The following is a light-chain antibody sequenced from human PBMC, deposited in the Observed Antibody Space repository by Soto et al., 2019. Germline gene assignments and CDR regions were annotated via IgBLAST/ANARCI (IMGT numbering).Light chain of an antibody. Sequence: EIVLTQSPATLSLSPGEIATLSCRASQSVSRYLAWYQQKPGQAPRLLMYDTSYRATGIPARFSGSGSGTDFTLTISSLEPEDFAVYYCQQRSNWITFGQGNDWRL. V-gene: IGKV3-11*01. CDR3: QQRSNWIT. CDR1: QSVSRY. J-gene: IGKJ5*01. CDR2: DTS.